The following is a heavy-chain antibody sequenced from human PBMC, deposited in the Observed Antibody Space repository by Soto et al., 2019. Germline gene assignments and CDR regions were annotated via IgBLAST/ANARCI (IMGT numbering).Heavy chain of an antibody. J-gene: IGHJ5*02. CDR2: IYATGTT. D-gene: IGHD1-1*01. Sequence: KPSETLSLTFTVSGASISGFYWSWIRKSAGKGLEWIGRIYATGTTDYNPSLKSRVMMSVDTSKKQFSLKLRSVTAADTAVYYCVRDGTKTLRDWFDPWGQGISVPSPQ. CDR3: VRDGTKTLRDWFDP. CDR1: GASISGFY. V-gene: IGHV4-4*07.